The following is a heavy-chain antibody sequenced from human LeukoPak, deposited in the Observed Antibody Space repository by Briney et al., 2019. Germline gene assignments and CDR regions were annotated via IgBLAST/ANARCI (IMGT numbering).Heavy chain of an antibody. J-gene: IGHJ4*02. V-gene: IGHV3-7*01. CDR3: ARGVYEFDN. CDR2: INQDGSEK. Sequence: GGPLRLSCAASGFTFSSYWMSWVRQAPGKGLEWVANINQDGSEKYHVDSVKGRFTISRDNAENSLYLQMNSLRAEDTAVYHCARGVYEFDNWGQGALVTVSS. D-gene: IGHD5/OR15-5a*01. CDR1: GFTFSSYW.